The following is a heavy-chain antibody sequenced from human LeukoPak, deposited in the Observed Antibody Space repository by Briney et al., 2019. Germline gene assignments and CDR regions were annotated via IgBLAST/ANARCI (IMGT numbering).Heavy chain of an antibody. V-gene: IGHV1-69*13. CDR1: GGTFSSYA. D-gene: IGHD1-14*01. J-gene: IGHJ3*02. CDR2: IIPIFGTA. Sequence: ASVKVSCKASGGTFSSYAISWVRQAPGQGLEWMGGIIPIFGTANYAQKFQGRVTITADESTSTAYMELSSLRSEDTAVYYCAREDNQHDAFDIWGQGTMVTVSS. CDR3: AREDNQHDAFDI.